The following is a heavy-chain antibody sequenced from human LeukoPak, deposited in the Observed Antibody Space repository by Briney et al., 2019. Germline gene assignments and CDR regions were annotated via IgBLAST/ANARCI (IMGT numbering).Heavy chain of an antibody. CDR2: IYTSGST. Sequence: SETLSLTCTVSGGSISSGSYYWSWIRQPAGKGLEWIGRIYTSGSTNYNPSLKSRVTISVDTSKNQFSLKMSSVTAADTAVYYCARDGYSGNDGLWGQGTLVTVSS. CDR3: ARDGYSGNDGL. CDR1: GGSISSGSYY. J-gene: IGHJ4*02. V-gene: IGHV4-61*02. D-gene: IGHD5-12*01.